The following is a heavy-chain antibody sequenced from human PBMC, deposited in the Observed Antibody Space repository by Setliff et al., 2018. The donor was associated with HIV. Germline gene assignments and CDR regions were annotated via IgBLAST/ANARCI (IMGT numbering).Heavy chain of an antibody. CDR1: GFTFSRYE. V-gene: IGHV3-48*03. CDR2: INSSGGTI. Sequence: GGSLRLSCAASGFTFSRYEMSWVRQAPGKGLEWVSYINSSGGTIYYADSVKGRFTISRDNAKNSLYLQMNSLRAEDTAVYYCARDSSSWYEFYFDCWGQGTLVTVSS. J-gene: IGHJ4*02. CDR3: ARDSSSWYEFYFDC. D-gene: IGHD6-13*01.